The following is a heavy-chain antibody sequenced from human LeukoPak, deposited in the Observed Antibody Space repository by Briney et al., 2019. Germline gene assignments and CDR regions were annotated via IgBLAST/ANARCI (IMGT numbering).Heavy chain of an antibody. V-gene: IGHV3-7*01. CDR1: GFTFSSDW. J-gene: IGHJ4*02. CDR2: LKEDGSEK. Sequence: GGSLRLSCAASGFTFSSDWLGWVRQPPGKGLEWVGNLKEDGSEKDYGDSVKGRFTISRDNAKNSLYLQMNSLRAEDTAVYYCARDSFETDIDYWGQGTLVTVSS. CDR3: ARDSFETDIDY. D-gene: IGHD1-14*01.